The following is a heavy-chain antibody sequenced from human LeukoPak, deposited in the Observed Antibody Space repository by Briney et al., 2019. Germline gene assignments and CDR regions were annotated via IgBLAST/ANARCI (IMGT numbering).Heavy chain of an antibody. CDR1: GGSFSGYY. CDR2: INHSGST. J-gene: IGHJ5*02. D-gene: IGHD2-2*01. CDR3: ARGSLGYCSSTSCRHWFDP. V-gene: IGHV4-34*01. Sequence: PSETLPLTCAVYGGSFSGYYWSWIRQPPGKGLEWIGEINHSGSTNYNPSLKSRVTISVDTSRNQFSLKLSSVTAADTAVYYCARGSLGYCSSTSCRHWFDPWGQGTLVTVSS.